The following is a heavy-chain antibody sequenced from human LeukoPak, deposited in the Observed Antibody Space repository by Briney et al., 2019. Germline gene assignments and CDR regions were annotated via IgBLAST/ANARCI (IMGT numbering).Heavy chain of an antibody. V-gene: IGHV1-8*01. J-gene: IGHJ6*02. CDR3: ARNGVVPAASGTRRSGYYYYGMDV. CDR2: MNPNSGNT. D-gene: IGHD2-2*01. Sequence: ASVKVSCKASGYTFTSYDINWVRQATGQGLEWMGWMNPNSGNTGYAQKFQGRVTMTRNTSISTAYMELSSLRSEDTAVYYCARNGVVPAASGTRRSGYYYYGMDVWGQGTTVTVSS. CDR1: GYTFTSYD.